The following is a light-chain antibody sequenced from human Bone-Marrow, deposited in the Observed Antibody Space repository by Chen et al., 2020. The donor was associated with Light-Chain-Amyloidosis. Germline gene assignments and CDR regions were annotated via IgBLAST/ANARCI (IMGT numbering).Light chain of an antibody. CDR3: QQYGTSPLS. J-gene: IGKJ4*01. V-gene: IGKV3-20*01. CDR2: GSS. Sequence: EIVLTQSPGTLSLSPGEGANLSCRASQTISSNYLTWYQQKFGQAPRLLIYGSSSRATGIPDRCSGSGSGTDFTLTINRLEPEDFAMYYGQQYGTSPLSFGGGTKVEIK. CDR1: QTISSNY.